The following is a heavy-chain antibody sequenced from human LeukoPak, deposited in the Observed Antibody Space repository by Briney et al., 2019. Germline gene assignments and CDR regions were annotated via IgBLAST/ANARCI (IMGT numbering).Heavy chain of an antibody. CDR1: GFTFSSYA. Sequence: PGGSLRLSCAASGFTFSSYAMSWVRQAPGKGLEWVSAISGSGGSAYYADSVKGRFTISRDNSKNTLYLQMNSLRAEDTAVYYCAKVQCELPYYYYGMDVWGQGTAVTVSS. CDR2: ISGSGGSA. J-gene: IGHJ6*02. V-gene: IGHV3-23*01. D-gene: IGHD1-26*01. CDR3: AKVQCELPYYYYGMDV.